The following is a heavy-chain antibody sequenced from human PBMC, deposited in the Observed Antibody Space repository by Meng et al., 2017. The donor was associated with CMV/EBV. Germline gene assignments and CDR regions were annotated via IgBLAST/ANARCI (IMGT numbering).Heavy chain of an antibody. CDR1: GLTFSYDT. J-gene: IGHJ3*02. Sequence: LNCVGSGLTFSYDTMNWVRQAPGKGLEWVTSITASSNYIFYGESVKGRFTVSRDNAKNSLYLQMDSLRPEDTAGYYCVRENTEAFDIWGRGTMVTVSS. D-gene: IGHD2-2*02. CDR3: VRENTEAFDI. V-gene: IGHV3-21*01. CDR2: ITASSNYI.